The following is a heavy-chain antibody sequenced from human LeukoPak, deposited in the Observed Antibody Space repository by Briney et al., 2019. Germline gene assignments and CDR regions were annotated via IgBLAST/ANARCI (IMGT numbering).Heavy chain of an antibody. D-gene: IGHD3-10*01. J-gene: IGHJ4*02. CDR1: GFTFDDYA. CDR2: ISWNGGSI. V-gene: IGHV3-9*01. CDR3: AKGHRVYGSGSSAGYFDY. Sequence: GGSLRLSCAASGFTFDDYAMHWVRQAPGKGLEGVSGISWNGGSIGYADSVKGRFTISRDNAKNSLYLQMNSLRAEDTALYYCAKGHRVYGSGSSAGYFDYWGQGTLVTVSS.